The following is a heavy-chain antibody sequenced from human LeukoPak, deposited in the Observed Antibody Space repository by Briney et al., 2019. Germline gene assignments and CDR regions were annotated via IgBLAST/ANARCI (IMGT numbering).Heavy chain of an antibody. CDR3: ARDRAALQDWVEFDP. J-gene: IGHJ5*02. CDR2: IRDSGEA. D-gene: IGHD3/OR15-3a*01. V-gene: IGHV3-66*03. Sequence: GRSLRLSFAVSGFRVSDYDMSWVRHSPGKGLELGGLIRDSGEAFYGDFASGRFSISRDESETKLYLQMKSLRVEDTAVYFCARDRAALQDWVEFDPWGQGTPVIVSS. CDR1: GFRVSDYD.